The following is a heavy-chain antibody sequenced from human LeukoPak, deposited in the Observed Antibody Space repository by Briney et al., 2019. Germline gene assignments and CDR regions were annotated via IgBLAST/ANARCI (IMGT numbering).Heavy chain of an antibody. CDR2: INWNSDSI. CDR3: AKGSYYDFWSGPEHYYYYYMDV. CDR1: GFTFDDYA. D-gene: IGHD3-3*01. V-gene: IGHV3-9*01. Sequence: GGSLRLSCAVSGFTFDDYAMHWVRQVPGKGLEWVSGINWNSDSIGYADSVKGRFTTSRDNAKNTLYLQMNSLRAEDTAVYYCAKGSYYDFWSGPEHYYYYYMDVWGKGTTVTISS. J-gene: IGHJ6*03.